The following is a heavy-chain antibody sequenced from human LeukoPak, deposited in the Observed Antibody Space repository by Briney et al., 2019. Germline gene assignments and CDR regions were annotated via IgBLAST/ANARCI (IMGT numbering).Heavy chain of an antibody. Sequence: SETLSLTCTVSGGSISSYYWSWIRQPPGEGLEWIGYIYYSGSTNYNPSLKSRVTISVDTSKNQFSLKLSSVTAADTAVYYCARAFNEWLLPNDYWGQGTLVTVSS. V-gene: IGHV4-59*01. CDR2: IYYSGST. CDR3: ARAFNEWLLPNDY. CDR1: GGSISSYY. D-gene: IGHD3-22*01. J-gene: IGHJ4*02.